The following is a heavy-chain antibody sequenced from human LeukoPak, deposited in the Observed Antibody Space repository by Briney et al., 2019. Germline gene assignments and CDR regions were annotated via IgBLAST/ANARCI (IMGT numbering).Heavy chain of an antibody. CDR1: GFTFNSYG. J-gene: IGHJ4*02. V-gene: IGHV3-30*18. CDR2: ISYDGSNK. CDR3: AKGSVAGIRNYIDL. D-gene: IGHD6-19*01. Sequence: PGGSLRLSCAASGFTFNSYGMHWVRQAPGKGLEWVAVISYDGSNKYYADSVKGRFIISRDNFKNTLYLQMDALRAGDTAIYYCAKGSVAGIRNYIDLWGQGTLVAVSS.